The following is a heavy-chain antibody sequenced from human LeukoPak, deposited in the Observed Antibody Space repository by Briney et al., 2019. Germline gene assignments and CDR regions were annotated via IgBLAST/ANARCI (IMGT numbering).Heavy chain of an antibody. V-gene: IGHV3-23*01. CDR3: AKDREFSSTSDY. CDR2: ISGSGSST. CDR1: GFTFSSYA. D-gene: IGHD2-2*01. Sequence: GGSLRLSCAASGFTFSSYAMSWVRQAPGKGLEWVSAISGSGSSTYYADSVRGRFTISRDNSKNTLYLQMNSLRAEDTALYYCAKDREFSSTSDYWGQGTLVTVSS. J-gene: IGHJ4*02.